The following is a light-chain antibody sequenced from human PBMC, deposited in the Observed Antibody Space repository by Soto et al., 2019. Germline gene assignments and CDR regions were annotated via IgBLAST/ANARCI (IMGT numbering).Light chain of an antibody. CDR2: GTS. Sequence: EIFFAQSPSTLALSPGERATLSCRASQSVSSSYLAWYQQKPGQAPRLLIYGTSSRATAIPDRFSGSGSGTDFTLTISRLETEDFAVYYCQQYGSSSWTFGQGTKVDIK. CDR1: QSVSSSY. V-gene: IGKV3-20*01. J-gene: IGKJ1*01. CDR3: QQYGSSSWT.